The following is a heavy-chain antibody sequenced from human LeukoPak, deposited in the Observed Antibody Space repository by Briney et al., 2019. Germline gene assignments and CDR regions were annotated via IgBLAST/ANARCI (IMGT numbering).Heavy chain of an antibody. J-gene: IGHJ4*02. D-gene: IGHD3-22*01. Sequence: SETLSLTCAVYGGSFSGYYWSWIRRPPGKGLEWIGEINHSGSTNYNPSLKSRVTISVDTSKNQFSLKLSSVTAADTAVYCCARALLYYYDSSGYYYRSPWDYWGQGTLVTVSS. CDR2: INHSGST. CDR3: ARALLYYYDSSGYYYRSPWDY. CDR1: GGSFSGYY. V-gene: IGHV4-34*01.